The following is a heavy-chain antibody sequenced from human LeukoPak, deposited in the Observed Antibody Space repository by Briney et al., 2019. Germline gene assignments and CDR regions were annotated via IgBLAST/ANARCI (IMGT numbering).Heavy chain of an antibody. V-gene: IGHV3-48*04. Sequence: GGSPRLSCAASGFTFSSYSMNWVRQAPGKGLEWVSYISSSSTIYYADSVKGRFSISRDNAKNSLYLQMNSLRAEDTAVYYCAVVPAAALVYYYMDVWGKGTTVTVSS. D-gene: IGHD2-2*01. CDR2: ISSSSTI. CDR1: GFTFSSYS. CDR3: AVVPAAALVYYYMDV. J-gene: IGHJ6*03.